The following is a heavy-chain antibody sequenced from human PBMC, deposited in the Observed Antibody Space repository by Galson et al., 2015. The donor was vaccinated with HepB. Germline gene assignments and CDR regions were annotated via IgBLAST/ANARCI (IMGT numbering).Heavy chain of an antibody. CDR1: GFTLKNYV. Sequence: SLRLSCAASGFTLKNYVMSWVRQAPGKGLEWVAGISGSGDSAYYADSVNGRFTISRDNSKNILYLQMNTLRAEDTAVYYCAKDGCSGTSCFNVNWFDPWGKGSLVTVSS. V-gene: IGHV3-23*01. D-gene: IGHD2-2*01. CDR2: ISGSGDSA. CDR3: AKDGCSGTSCFNVNWFDP. J-gene: IGHJ5*02.